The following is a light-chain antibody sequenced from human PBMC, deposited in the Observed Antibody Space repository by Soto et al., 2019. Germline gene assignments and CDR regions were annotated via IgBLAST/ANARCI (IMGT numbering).Light chain of an antibody. J-gene: IGLJ1*01. CDR2: DVS. CDR1: SSDVGGYTY. Sequence: QSVLTQPASVSGSPGQSITISCAGTSSDVGGYTYVSWYQQHPGKAPKLMIYDVSNRPSGVSNRFSGSKYGNTASLTISGLQAEDEADYYCTSYTSSSTPYVFGGGTKLTVL. V-gene: IGLV2-14*01. CDR3: TSYTSSSTPYV.